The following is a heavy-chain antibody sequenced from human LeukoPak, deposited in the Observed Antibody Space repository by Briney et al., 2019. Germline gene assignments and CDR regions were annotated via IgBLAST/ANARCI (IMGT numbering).Heavy chain of an antibody. Sequence: GESLKISCQGSGYTFTNYWIAWVRQVPGNGLEWMGIFYPGDFDIRYSPSFQGQVTISADKSISTAYLQWSSLKASDTAIYYCARQHALYYYYGMDVWGQGTTVTVSS. J-gene: IGHJ6*02. CDR2: FYPGDFDI. V-gene: IGHV5-51*01. CDR3: ARQHALYYYYGMDV. CDR1: GYTFTNYW.